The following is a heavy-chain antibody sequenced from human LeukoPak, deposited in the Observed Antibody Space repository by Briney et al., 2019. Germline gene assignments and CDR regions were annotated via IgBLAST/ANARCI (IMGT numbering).Heavy chain of an antibody. CDR1: GFTFSSYG. CDR2: ISYDGSNK. Sequence: PGRSLRLSCAASGFTFSSYGMHWVRQAPGKGLEWVAVISYDGSNKYYADSVKGRFTISRDNSKNTLYLQMNSLRAEDTAVYYCARVVRYDNSGQNAFDIWGQGTMVTVSS. D-gene: IGHD3-22*01. CDR3: ARVVRYDNSGQNAFDI. V-gene: IGHV3-30*03. J-gene: IGHJ3*02.